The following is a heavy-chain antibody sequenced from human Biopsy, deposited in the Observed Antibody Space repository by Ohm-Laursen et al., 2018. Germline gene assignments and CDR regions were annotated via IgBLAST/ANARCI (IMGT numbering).Heavy chain of an antibody. CDR1: GGSFTGHY. J-gene: IGHJ5*02. CDR2: ISHTGYT. CDR3: ARGDYFDSNGYFWFDP. D-gene: IGHD3-22*01. Sequence: SDTLSLTCTVSGGSFTGHYWTWIRQPPGKGLEWIGHISHTGYTSYKSSLKSRVTISLDTSRKHFSLRLTSLAAADTAVYYCARGDYFDSNGYFWFDPWGQGTLVTVSS. V-gene: IGHV4-59*11.